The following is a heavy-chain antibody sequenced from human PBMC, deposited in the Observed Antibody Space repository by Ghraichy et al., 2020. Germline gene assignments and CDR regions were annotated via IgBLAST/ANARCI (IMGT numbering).Heavy chain of an antibody. CDR3: ARDPDGSGTNYYFDY. D-gene: IGHD3-10*01. Sequence: GGSLRLSCAASGFTFSSYEMNWVRQAPGKGLEWVSIIWYDGSNKYYADSVNGRFTISRDSSKNTLYLQMNSLRAEDTAVYYCARDPDGSGTNYYFDYWGQGTLVTVSS. CDR2: IWYDGSNK. V-gene: IGHV3-33*08. J-gene: IGHJ4*02. CDR1: GFTFSSYE.